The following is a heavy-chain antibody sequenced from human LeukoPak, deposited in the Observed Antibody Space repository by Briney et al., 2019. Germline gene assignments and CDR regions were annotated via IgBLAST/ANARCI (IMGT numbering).Heavy chain of an antibody. CDR3: ARGPHAAHRFDP. CDR1: GFTSSSYW. J-gene: IGHJ5*02. D-gene: IGHD6-6*01. Sequence: PGGSLRLSCAASGFTSSSYWMSWVRQAPGKGLEWVANIEQDGSEKYYVDSVKGPFTISRDNAKNSLYLQMNSLRAEDTAVYYCARGPHAAHRFDPWGQGTLVTVSS. CDR2: IEQDGSEK. V-gene: IGHV3-7*01.